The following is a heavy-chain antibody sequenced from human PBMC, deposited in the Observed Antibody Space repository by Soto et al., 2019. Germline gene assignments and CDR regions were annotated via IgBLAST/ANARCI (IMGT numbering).Heavy chain of an antibody. Sequence: QLQLQESGPGLVKPSETLSLTCTVSGDSVTISDYYWGWIRQPPGKGLEWIGSIHYSGSTYYNQSLKSRVTISGDTSKKQVSLKLTSVTAADAAVYYCAAHDSGGYYAEYWGQGTLVTVSA. CDR2: IHYSGST. J-gene: IGHJ4*02. V-gene: IGHV4-39*01. CDR3: AAHDSGGYYAEY. D-gene: IGHD3-22*01. CDR1: GDSVTISDYY.